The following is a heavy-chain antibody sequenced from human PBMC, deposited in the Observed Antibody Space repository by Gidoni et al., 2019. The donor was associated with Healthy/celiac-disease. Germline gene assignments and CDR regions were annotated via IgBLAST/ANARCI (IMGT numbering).Heavy chain of an antibody. CDR2: ISYDGSNK. D-gene: IGHD3-22*01. J-gene: IGHJ4*02. V-gene: IGHV3-30-3*01. CDR3: NYYYDSSGYYLDY. Sequence: QVQLVESGGGVVQPGRSLRLSCAASGFTFSSYAMHWVRQAPGKGLEWVAVISYDGSNKYYADSVKGRFTISRDNSKNTLYLQMNSLRAEDTAVYYCNYYYDSSGYYLDYWGQGTLVTVSS. CDR1: GFTFSSYA.